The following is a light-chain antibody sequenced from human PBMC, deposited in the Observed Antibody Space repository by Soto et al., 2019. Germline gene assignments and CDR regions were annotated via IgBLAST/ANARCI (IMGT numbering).Light chain of an antibody. CDR1: SSDIGYYNY. CDR3: SSYTTSSTQV. J-gene: IGLJ3*02. V-gene: IGLV2-14*01. Sequence: QSALTQPASVSGSPGQSITISCTGTSSDIGYYNYVSWYQHHPGKAPKLMIYEVTNRPSGVSTRFSGPKSGNTASLTISGLQAEDEADYYCSSYTTSSTQVFGGGTKLTVL. CDR2: EVT.